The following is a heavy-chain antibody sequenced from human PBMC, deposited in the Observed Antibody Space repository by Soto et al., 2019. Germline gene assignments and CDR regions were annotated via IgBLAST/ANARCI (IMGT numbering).Heavy chain of an antibody. CDR2: INTGNGNR. D-gene: IGHD3-9*01. J-gene: IGHJ4*02. CDR3: ARVLRYVGGLPGGMDY. CDR1: GYSFSNYA. V-gene: IGHV1-3*04. Sequence: QVQLVQSGAEVQKPGASVKVSCKGSGYSFSNYAMHCVRQAPGQSLEWVGWINTGNGNRRYSEKFHDRVTISRDTSASTALMELSNLRSEDTAVYCCARVLRYVGGLPGGMDYWGQGTLVTVSS.